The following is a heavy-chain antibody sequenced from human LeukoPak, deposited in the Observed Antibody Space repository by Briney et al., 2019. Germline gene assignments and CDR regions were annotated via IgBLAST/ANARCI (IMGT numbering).Heavy chain of an antibody. D-gene: IGHD1-26*01. J-gene: IGHJ5*02. CDR3: ARIPAGWTVGATVP. V-gene: IGHV4-4*07. CDR1: GGSICIYY. CDR2: IYTSGST. Sequence: SETLSLTCTVSGGSICIYYWSWIRQPAGKGLEWIGRIYTSGSTNYNPSLKSRVTMSVDTSKNQFSLKLSSVTAADTAVYYCARIPAGWTVGATVPWGQGTLVTVSS.